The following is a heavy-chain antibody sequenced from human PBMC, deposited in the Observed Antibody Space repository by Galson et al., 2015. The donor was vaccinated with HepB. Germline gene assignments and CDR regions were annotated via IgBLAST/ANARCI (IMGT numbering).Heavy chain of an antibody. V-gene: IGHV3-7*01. CDR1: GFTFSRYW. J-gene: IGHJ4*02. CDR3: ATSSDSYYYDSSATGGY. CDR2: IKQDGSEK. Sequence: SLRLSCATSGFTFSRYWMTWVRQAPGKGLEWVANIKQDGSEKYYVDSVKGRFTISRDNAKNSLYLQMNSLRGEDTAVYYCATSSDSYYYDSSATGGYWGQGTLVTVAS. D-gene: IGHD3-22*01.